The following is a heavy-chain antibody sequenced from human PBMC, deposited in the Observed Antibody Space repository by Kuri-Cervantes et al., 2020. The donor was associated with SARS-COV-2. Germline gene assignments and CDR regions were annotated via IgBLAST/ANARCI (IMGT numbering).Heavy chain of an antibody. CDR1: GGSISSYY. CDR3: ARDLYSGSYYDGNDAFDI. J-gene: IGHJ3*02. V-gene: IGHV4-59*01. D-gene: IGHD1-26*01. Sequence: SETLSLTCTVSGGSISSYYWSWIRQPPGKGLEWIGYIYYSGSTNYNPSLKSRVTISVDTSKNQFSLKLSSVTAADTAVYYCARDLYSGSYYDGNDAFDIWGQGTMVTVSS. CDR2: IYYSGST.